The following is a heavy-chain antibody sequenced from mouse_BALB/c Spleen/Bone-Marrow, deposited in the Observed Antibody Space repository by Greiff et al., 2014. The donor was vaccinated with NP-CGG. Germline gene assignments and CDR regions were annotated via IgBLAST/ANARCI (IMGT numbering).Heavy chain of an antibody. V-gene: IGHV5-6*01. D-gene: IGHD2-4*01. CDR1: GFTFSSYG. Sequence: VQLKESGGDLVKPGGSLKLSCAASGFTFSSYGMSWVRQTPDKRLEWVATVSSGGSYTYYPDSVKGRFTISRDNAKKTLYLQMSSLKSEDTAMYYCARQTYYDYDGYFDYWGQGTTLTVSS. J-gene: IGHJ2*01. CDR2: VSSGGSYT. CDR3: ARQTYYDYDGYFDY.